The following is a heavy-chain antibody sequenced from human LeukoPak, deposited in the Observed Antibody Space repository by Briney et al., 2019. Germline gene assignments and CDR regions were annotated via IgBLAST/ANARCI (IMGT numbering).Heavy chain of an antibody. CDR2: VSGNGAGT. J-gene: IGHJ4*02. CDR1: EFTFSSFA. CDR3: AKLHRDGYNLDS. V-gene: IGHV3-23*01. Sequence: GGSLRLSCAASEFTFSSFAMSWVRQAPGKGLEWVSAVSGNGAGTHYADSVKGRFTISRDNSKNMLYLQMSSLRVEDTAVYYCAKLHRDGYNLDSWGQGTQVTVSS. D-gene: IGHD5-24*01.